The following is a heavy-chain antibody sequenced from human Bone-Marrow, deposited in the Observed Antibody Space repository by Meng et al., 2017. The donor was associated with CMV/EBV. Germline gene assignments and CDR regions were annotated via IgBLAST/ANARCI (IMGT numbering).Heavy chain of an antibody. CDR2: IYYSGST. V-gene: IGHV4-59*01. D-gene: IGHD6-13*01. CDR3: ARAPLRYSSSWYLGWFDP. J-gene: IGHJ5*02. CDR1: GSSISSYY. Sequence: SETLSLTCTVSGSSISSYYWSWIRQPPGKGLEWIGYIYYSGSTNYNPSLKSRVTISVDMSKNQFSLKLSSVTAADTAVYYCARAPLRYSSSWYLGWFDPWGQGTLVTVSS.